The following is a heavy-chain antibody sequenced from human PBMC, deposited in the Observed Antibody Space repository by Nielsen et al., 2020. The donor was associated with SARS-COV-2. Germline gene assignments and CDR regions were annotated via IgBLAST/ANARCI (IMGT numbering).Heavy chain of an antibody. CDR2: VSGSGGTT. J-gene: IGHJ1*01. V-gene: IGHV3-23*01. CDR3: AKDAFGDYEAECFHH. Sequence: GESLKISCAASGFIFSDYYMTWVRQAPGKGLEWVSTVSGSGGTTYSADSVKGRFTISRDNHKNTVSLQLDNLRPDDTAVYFCAKDAFGDYEAECFHHWGQGTLVTVSS. CDR1: GFIFSDYY. D-gene: IGHD4-17*01.